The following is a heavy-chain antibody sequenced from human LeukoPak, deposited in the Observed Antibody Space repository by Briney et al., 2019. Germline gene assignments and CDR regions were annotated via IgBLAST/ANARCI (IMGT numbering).Heavy chain of an antibody. J-gene: IGHJ3*02. Sequence: GASVKVSCKASGFTFTSSAMQWVRQARGQRLEWIGWIVVGSGNTNYAQKFQERVTITRDMSTSTAYMELSSPRSEDTAVYYCAAGGSVSVVVAPLDAFDIWGQGTMVTVSS. D-gene: IGHD2-15*01. V-gene: IGHV1-58*02. CDR1: GFTFTSSA. CDR2: IVVGSGNT. CDR3: AAGGSVSVVVAPLDAFDI.